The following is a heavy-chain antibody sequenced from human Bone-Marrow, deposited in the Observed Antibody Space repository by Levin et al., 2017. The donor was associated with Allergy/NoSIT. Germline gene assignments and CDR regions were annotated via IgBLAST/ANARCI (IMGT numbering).Heavy chain of an antibody. Sequence: SETLSLTCTVSGDSVSSGDYYWSWIRQLPGKGLEWIGYIYYSGSTYYNPSLRSRVSISVDTSKNQFSLNLTSVTAADTAMYYCAREKYCTNGVCLRFDPWGQGTLVTVSS. V-gene: IGHV4-31*03. CDR2: IYYSGST. CDR1: GDSVSSGDYY. J-gene: IGHJ5*02. D-gene: IGHD2-8*01. CDR3: AREKYCTNGVCLRFDP.